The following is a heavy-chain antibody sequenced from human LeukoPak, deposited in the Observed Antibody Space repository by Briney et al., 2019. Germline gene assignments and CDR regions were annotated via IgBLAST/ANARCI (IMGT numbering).Heavy chain of an antibody. CDR3: AKVGDILPVGTGGFDY. J-gene: IGHJ4*02. D-gene: IGHD3-9*01. Sequence: PGRSLRLSCAASGFTFDDYAMHWVRQAPGKGLEWVSGISWNSGSIGYADSVKGRFTISRDNAKNSLYLQMNSLRAEDTALYYCAKVGDILPVGTGGFDYWGQGTLVTVSS. CDR2: ISWNSGSI. CDR1: GFTFDDYA. V-gene: IGHV3-9*01.